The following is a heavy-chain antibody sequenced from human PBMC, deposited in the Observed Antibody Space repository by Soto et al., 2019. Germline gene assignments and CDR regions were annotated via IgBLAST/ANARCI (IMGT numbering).Heavy chain of an antibody. CDR1: GGSITSSFY. J-gene: IGHJ6*02. V-gene: IGHV4-39*01. CDR3: RSSSRYSTDV. CDR2: IYGTGNT. D-gene: IGHD6-13*01. Sequence: QLQLRDPGPGLVKPSETLSLSCTVSGGSITSSFYWGWIRQPPGKGLEGIGSIYGTGNTYYNPSLKGRVTISADTSKNQFSLNLISVTAADTAVYYCRSSSRYSTDVWGQGATVTVSS.